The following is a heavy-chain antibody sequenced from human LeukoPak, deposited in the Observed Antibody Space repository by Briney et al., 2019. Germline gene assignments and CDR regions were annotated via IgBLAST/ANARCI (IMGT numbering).Heavy chain of an antibody. CDR3: ARGRFSGYGAD. Sequence: RASVKVSCKASGFTFIDYYLHWVRQAPGQGLEWMGWINPNSGGTNFAQKFQGRVTMTRDTSISTAYMELSSLTSDDTAVYYCARGRFSGYGADWGQGTLVTVSS. CDR1: GFTFIDYY. D-gene: IGHD5-12*01. J-gene: IGHJ4*02. V-gene: IGHV1-2*02. CDR2: INPNSGGT.